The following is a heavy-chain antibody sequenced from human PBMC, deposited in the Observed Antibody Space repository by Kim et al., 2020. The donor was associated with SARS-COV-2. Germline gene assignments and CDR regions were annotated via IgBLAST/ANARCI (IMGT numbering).Heavy chain of an antibody. D-gene: IGHD2-2*02. Sequence: SLKSRFTISVDTSKNPFSLRLGSVTAADTAVYYCARNIVVVPAAINYFDYWGQGTLVTVSS. V-gene: IGHV4-39*01. CDR3: ARNIVVVPAAINYFDY. J-gene: IGHJ4*02.